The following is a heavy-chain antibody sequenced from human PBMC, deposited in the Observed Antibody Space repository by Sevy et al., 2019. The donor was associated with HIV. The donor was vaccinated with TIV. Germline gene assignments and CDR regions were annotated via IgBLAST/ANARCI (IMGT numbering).Heavy chain of an antibody. V-gene: IGHV3-7*01. CDR1: GFTFSSYW. CDR2: IKQDGSEK. D-gene: IGHD3-3*01. J-gene: IGHJ6*02. CDR3: AGVPYDYDFWSGYYRPTGYYYYGMYV. Sequence: GGSLRLSCAASGFTFSSYWMSWVRQAPGKGLEWVANIKQDGSEKYYVDSVKGRFTISRENAKNALYLQMNGLRAEDTAVNYWAGVPYDYDFWSGYYRPTGYYYYGMYVWGQGTTVTVSS.